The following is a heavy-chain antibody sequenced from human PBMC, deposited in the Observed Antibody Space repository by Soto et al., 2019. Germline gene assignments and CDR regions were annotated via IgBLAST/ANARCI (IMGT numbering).Heavy chain of an antibody. V-gene: IGHV4-34*01. CDR1: GGSFSGYY. CDR3: ATALDP. J-gene: IGHJ5*02. Sequence: PSETLSLTCAVYGGSFSGYYWSWIRQPPGKGLEWIGEINHSGSTNYNPSLKSRVTISVDTSKNQFSLKLSSVTAADTAVYYCATALDPWGQGTLVTVSS. CDR2: INHSGST.